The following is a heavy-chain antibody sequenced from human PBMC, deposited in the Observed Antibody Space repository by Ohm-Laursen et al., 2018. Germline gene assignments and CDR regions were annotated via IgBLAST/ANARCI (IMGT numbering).Heavy chain of an antibody. D-gene: IGHD4-23*01. V-gene: IGHV3-30*04. J-gene: IGHJ4*02. Sequence: SLRLSCSAPGFTLNNHAMYWVRQAPGKGLEWVAVISYDGTNKYYGDSVKGRFTVSRDSAKNTLYLQMNSLRAEDTALYYCARSGAMTTVITYYFDFWGQGTLVTVSS. CDR2: ISYDGTNK. CDR1: GFTLNNHA. CDR3: ARSGAMTTVITYYFDF.